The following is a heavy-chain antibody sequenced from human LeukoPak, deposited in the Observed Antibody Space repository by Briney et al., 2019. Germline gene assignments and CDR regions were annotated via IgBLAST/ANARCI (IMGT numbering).Heavy chain of an antibody. V-gene: IGHV5-51*01. D-gene: IGHD2-2*02. Sequence: GESLKISCKGSGCSFTSYWIGWVRQMPGKGLEWMGIIYPGDSDTRYSPSFQGQVTISADKSISTAYLQWSSLKASDTAMYYCARHAPCSSTSCYMACWGQGTLVTVSS. CDR3: ARHAPCSSTSCYMAC. CDR1: GCSFTSYW. CDR2: IYPGDSDT. J-gene: IGHJ4*02.